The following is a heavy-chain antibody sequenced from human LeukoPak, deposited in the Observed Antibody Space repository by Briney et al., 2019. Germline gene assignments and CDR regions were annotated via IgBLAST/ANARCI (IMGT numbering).Heavy chain of an antibody. V-gene: IGHV4-34*01. Sequence: SETLSLTCAVYGGSFSGYYWSWIRQPPGKWLEWIGEINHSGSTNYNPSLKSRVTISVDTSKNQFSLKLSSVTAADTAVYYCARAGSGSAIDYWGQGTLVTVSS. D-gene: IGHD3-10*01. CDR2: INHSGST. CDR3: ARAGSGSAIDY. CDR1: GGSFSGYY. J-gene: IGHJ4*02.